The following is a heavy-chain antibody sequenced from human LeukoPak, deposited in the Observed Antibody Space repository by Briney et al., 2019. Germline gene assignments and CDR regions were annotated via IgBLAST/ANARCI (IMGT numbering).Heavy chain of an antibody. CDR1: GYTFIDYY. Sequence: ASVKVSCKASGYTFIDYYMHWVRQAPVQGLEWMGWINPKSGGTNYAQNFQGRVTMTRDTSINSVYMELSRLRYDDTAVYYCGRDRITEEGGHFDYWGQGTLVTVSS. J-gene: IGHJ4*02. CDR3: GRDRITEEGGHFDY. CDR2: INPKSGGT. D-gene: IGHD3-16*01. V-gene: IGHV1-2*02.